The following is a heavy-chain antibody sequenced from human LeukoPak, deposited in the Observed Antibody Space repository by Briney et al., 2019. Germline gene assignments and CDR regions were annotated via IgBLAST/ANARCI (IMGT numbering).Heavy chain of an antibody. Sequence: SETLALSCTVSVGSISSSSYYWGWIRQPPGKGLEWIGSIYYSGSTYYNPSLKSRVTISVDTSKNQFSLKLSSVTAADTAVYYCARPMVPAAHAVYFQAWSRGTPVTVSS. CDR1: VGSISSSSYY. V-gene: IGHV4-39*01. CDR2: IYYSGST. CDR3: ARPMVPAAHAVYFQA. D-gene: IGHD6-13*01. J-gene: IGHJ1*01.